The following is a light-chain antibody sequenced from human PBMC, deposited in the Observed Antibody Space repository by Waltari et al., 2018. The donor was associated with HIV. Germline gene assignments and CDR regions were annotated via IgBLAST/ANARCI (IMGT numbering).Light chain of an antibody. CDR2: NTS. CDR3: QECSGSSWT. CDR1: QIVSLNY. Sequence: VLTQSPETLSLSPGARATLPCRAAQIVSLNYFAWYQQRPGQAPRLLVYNTSYRAAGIPDRFSAAGSGTHFTLAISRLEPEDFAVYYCQECSGSSWTFGQGT. V-gene: IGKV3D-20*02. J-gene: IGKJ1*01.